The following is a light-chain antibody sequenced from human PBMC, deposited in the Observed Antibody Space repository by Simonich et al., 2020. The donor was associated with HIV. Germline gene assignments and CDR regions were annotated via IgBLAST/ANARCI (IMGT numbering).Light chain of an antibody. V-gene: IGKV1-NL1*01. CDR3: QQSYRPPPT. Sequence: DIQMTQSPSTLSASVGDRVTITCRPSQTISSWLAWYQQKPGKAPKLLLYAASGLESGVPSRFSGSGSGTDYTLTISSLQPEDFATYYCQQSYRPPPTFGQGTKVEIK. CDR1: QTISSW. J-gene: IGKJ1*01. CDR2: AAS.